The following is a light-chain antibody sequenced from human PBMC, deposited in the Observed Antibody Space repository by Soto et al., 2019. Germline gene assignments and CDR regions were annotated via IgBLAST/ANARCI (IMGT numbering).Light chain of an antibody. CDR3: SSYTTTSTYV. CDR1: SSDVWCYNF. J-gene: IGLJ1*01. V-gene: IGLV2-14*03. Sequence: QSLLTQPASVSGSPGQSIAISCTWTSSDVWCYNFVFWYQQLPGKAPQLIIFDVSDRPSGVSHRFSGSKSGNTASLTISGLQAEDEADYYCSSYTTTSTYVFGTGTKVTVL. CDR2: DVS.